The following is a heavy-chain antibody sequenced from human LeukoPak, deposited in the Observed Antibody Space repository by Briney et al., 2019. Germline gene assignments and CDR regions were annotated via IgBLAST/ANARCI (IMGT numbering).Heavy chain of an antibody. J-gene: IGHJ4*02. CDR1: ADSLSSGGHY. CDR3: ARGGNRFGGFYFDY. Sequence: SDTLSLTCTVSADSLSSGGHYWAWIRQLPGKGLESIGFIHHSGSSRHNPSLKDRVAISVDASRKQFALRLSSVTAAHTAIYYCARGGNRFGGFYFDYWGQGIQVIVSS. CDR2: IHHSGSS. V-gene: IGHV4-31*03. D-gene: IGHD3-10*01.